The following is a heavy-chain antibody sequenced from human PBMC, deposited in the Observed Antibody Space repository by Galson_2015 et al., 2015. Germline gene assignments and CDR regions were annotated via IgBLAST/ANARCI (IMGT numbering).Heavy chain of an antibody. V-gene: IGHV5-51*01. Sequence: QSGAEVKKPGESLKISCKGSGYSFSSYWIAWVRQMPGKGLEWMGVIYPSDSDTRYSPSFQGQVTISADKSISTAYLQWTSLTASDTAMYYCARQDGSGLYYFDYWGQGTLATVSS. CDR1: GYSFSSYW. CDR2: IYPSDSDT. D-gene: IGHD3-10*01. J-gene: IGHJ4*02. CDR3: ARQDGSGLYYFDY.